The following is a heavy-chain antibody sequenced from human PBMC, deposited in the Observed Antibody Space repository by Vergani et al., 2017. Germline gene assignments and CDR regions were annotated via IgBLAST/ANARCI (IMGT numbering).Heavy chain of an antibody. CDR1: GDSIISRSYY. CDR2: IYNSGNG. J-gene: IGHJ2*01. V-gene: IGHV4-39*01. D-gene: IGHD3-16*01. CDR3: ASGKYYSDSTSHFRGRYFDV. Sequence: QMQLQESGPGLVKASETLSLTCTVSGDSIISRSYYWGWIRQPPGKGLEWVGSIYNSGNGDSSSSLKSRVPISADTSKNQFYLRRTSVTAADTAVYYCASGKYYSDSTSHFRGRYFDVWGRGTLVTVPS.